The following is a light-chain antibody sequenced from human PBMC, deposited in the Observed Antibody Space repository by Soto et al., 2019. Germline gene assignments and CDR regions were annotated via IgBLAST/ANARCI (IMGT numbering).Light chain of an antibody. CDR2: KAS. J-gene: IGKJ2*01. CDR3: QQYNSYPYT. V-gene: IGKV1-5*03. CDR1: QSISNW. Sequence: DIQMTQSPSTLSASVGDRVTITCRASQSISNWLAWYQQKPGKAPNLLIYKASSLQSGVPTRFSGSGSRTECTLTISSLQPDDFATYYCQQYNSYPYTFGQGTTLEI.